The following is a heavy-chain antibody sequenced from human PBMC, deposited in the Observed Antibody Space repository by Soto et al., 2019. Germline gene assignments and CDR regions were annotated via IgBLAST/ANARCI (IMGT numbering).Heavy chain of an antibody. J-gene: IGHJ5*02. CDR1: GFTFSSYW. Sequence: LRLSCAASGFTFSSYWMSWVRQAPGKGLEWVANIKQDGSEKYYVDSVKGRFTISRDNAKNSLYLQMNSLRAEDTAVYYCARDAAAARPCWFDTWGQGTLVTVSS. V-gene: IGHV3-7*03. D-gene: IGHD6-6*01. CDR3: ARDAAAARPCWFDT. CDR2: IKQDGSEK.